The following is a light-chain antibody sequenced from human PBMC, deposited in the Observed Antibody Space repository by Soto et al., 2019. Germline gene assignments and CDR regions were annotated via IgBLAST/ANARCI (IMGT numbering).Light chain of an antibody. J-gene: IGLJ2*01. Sequence: QSALTQPASVSGSPGQSITISCTGTSRDVGGYNYVSWYQQHPDKAPKLMIYEVSNRPSGVSNRFSGSKSGNTASLTISGLQAEDEGDYYCSSYTSSSTYVVFGGGTKVTVL. CDR3: SSYTSSSTYVV. V-gene: IGLV2-14*01. CDR2: EVS. CDR1: SRDVGGYNY.